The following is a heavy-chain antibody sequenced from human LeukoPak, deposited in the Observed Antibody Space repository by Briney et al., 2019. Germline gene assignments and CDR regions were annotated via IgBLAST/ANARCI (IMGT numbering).Heavy chain of an antibody. CDR3: ARGPTYQPIDS. Sequence: SETLSLTCAVYGGSFSGYYWGWIRQPPGKGLDWIASIHYSGTTYYNPSPKSRVTISVDTSKNHFSLKLSSVTAADTAVYYCARGPTYQPIDSWGQGTLVTVSS. CDR2: IHYSGTT. J-gene: IGHJ4*02. CDR1: GGSFSGYY. V-gene: IGHV4-34*01. D-gene: IGHD2-2*01.